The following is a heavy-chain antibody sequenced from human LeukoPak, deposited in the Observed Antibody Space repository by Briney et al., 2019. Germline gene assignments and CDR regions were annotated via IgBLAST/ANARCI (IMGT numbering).Heavy chain of an antibody. CDR3: AKDEELVVTAFDY. J-gene: IGHJ4*02. D-gene: IGHD4-23*01. CDR2: ISGSGGST. Sequence: GGSLRLSCAASGFTFSTYVMSWVRQAPGKGLEWVSGISGSGGSTYYADSVKGRFTISRDNSKNTLYLQMNSLRAEDTAVYYCAKDEELVVTAFDYWGQGTLVTVSS. V-gene: IGHV3-23*01. CDR1: GFTFSTYV.